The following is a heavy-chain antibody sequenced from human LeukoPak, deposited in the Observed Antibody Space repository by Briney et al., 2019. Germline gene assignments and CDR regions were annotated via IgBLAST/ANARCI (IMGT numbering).Heavy chain of an antibody. J-gene: IGHJ4*02. V-gene: IGHV4-34*01. CDR3: ARRIAVAGDFDY. CDR2: INHSGST. D-gene: IGHD6-19*01. CDR1: GGSFSGYY. Sequence: SETLSLTCAVYGGSFSGYYWSWIRQPPGKGLEWIGEINHSGSTNYNPSLKSRVTISVDTSKNQFSLKLSSVTAADTAVYYCARRIAVAGDFDYWGQGTPVTVSS.